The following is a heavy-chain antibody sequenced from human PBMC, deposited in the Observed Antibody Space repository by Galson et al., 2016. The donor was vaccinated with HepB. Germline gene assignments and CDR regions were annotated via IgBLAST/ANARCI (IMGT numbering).Heavy chain of an antibody. D-gene: IGHD1-26*01. CDR1: GGSIRSYY. V-gene: IGHV4-59*08. CDR3: ARHPYSFQIDAFDL. Sequence: SETLSLTCTVSGGSIRSYYWTWIRQPPGKGLEWIGFMYYSGTTNYNPSLKSRVTMSVDTSKSQFYLRLTSVTAADTALYYCARHPYSFQIDAFDLWGHGTTVTVSS. CDR2: MYYSGTT. J-gene: IGHJ3*01.